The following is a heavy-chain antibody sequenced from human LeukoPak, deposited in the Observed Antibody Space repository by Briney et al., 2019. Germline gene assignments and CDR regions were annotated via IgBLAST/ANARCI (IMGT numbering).Heavy chain of an antibody. CDR1: GYTFTSYD. CDR2: MNPNSGNT. V-gene: IGHV1-8*01. D-gene: IGHD5-18*01. J-gene: IGHJ4*02. CDR3: ARGTGEGYTYGRYYFDY. Sequence: ASVKVSCKASGYTFTSYDINWVRQATGQGLEWMGWMNPNSGNTGYAQKFQGRVTMTRDTSISTAYVELSRLRSDDTAVYYCARGTGEGYTYGRYYFDYWGQGTLVTVSS.